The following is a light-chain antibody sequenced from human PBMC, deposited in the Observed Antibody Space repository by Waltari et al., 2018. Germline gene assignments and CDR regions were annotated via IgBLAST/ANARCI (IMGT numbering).Light chain of an antibody. V-gene: IGLV2-23*02. Sequence: QSALTQPASVSGSPGQSITISCTGPSSDVGSYNLVSWYQQHPGKAPTLMIYDVTKRPSGVSNRFSGSKSGNTASLTISGLQAEDEADYYCCSYAGSGTWVFGGGTKLTVL. CDR1: SSDVGSYNL. J-gene: IGLJ3*02. CDR3: CSYAGSGTWV. CDR2: DVT.